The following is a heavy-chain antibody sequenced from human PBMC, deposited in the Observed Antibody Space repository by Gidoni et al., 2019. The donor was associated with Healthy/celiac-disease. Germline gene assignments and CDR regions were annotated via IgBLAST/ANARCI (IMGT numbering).Heavy chain of an antibody. Sequence: QVQLVVSGGGVVQPGRSLRLSSAASGFTFSSYGMHWVRRAQGKGREWVAVIWYDGSNKNYADSVKGRFTNSRNNSKNTLYLQMNSLRDEDTAVYCCAGDRTRLRLEYYYGMDVWGQGTTVTVSS. CDR3: AGDRTRLRLEYYYGMDV. J-gene: IGHJ6*02. V-gene: IGHV3-33*01. CDR1: GFTFSSYG. D-gene: IGHD5-12*01. CDR2: IWYDGSNK.